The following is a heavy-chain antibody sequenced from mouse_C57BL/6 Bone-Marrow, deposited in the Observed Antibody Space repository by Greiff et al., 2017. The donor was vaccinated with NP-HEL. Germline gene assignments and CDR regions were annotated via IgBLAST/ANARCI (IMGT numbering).Heavy chain of an antibody. J-gene: IGHJ1*03. CDR2: IHPNSGST. Sequence: QVQLQQPGAELVKPGASVKLSCKASGYTFTSYWMHWVKQRPGQGLEWIGMIHPNSGSTNYTEKFKSKATLTVDKSSSTAYMQLSSLTSEDSAVHYCASLCNTTVVGPYGYFDVWGTGTTVTVSS. V-gene: IGHV1-64*01. D-gene: IGHD1-1*01. CDR3: ASLCNTTVVGPYGYFDV. CDR1: GYTFTSYW.